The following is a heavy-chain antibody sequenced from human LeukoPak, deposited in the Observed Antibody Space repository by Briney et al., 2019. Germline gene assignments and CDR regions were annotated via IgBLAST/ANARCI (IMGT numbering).Heavy chain of an antibody. CDR1: GGTFSSYA. D-gene: IGHD4-17*01. CDR3: ARGSTVTGYYYYYYMDV. Sequence: SVKVSCKASGGTFSSYAISWVRQAPGQGLEWMGGIIPIFGTANYAQKFQGRVTITADESTSTAYMELSSLRSEDTAVYYCARGSTVTGYYYYYYMDVWGKGTTVTVSS. J-gene: IGHJ6*03. CDR2: IIPIFGTA. V-gene: IGHV1-69*13.